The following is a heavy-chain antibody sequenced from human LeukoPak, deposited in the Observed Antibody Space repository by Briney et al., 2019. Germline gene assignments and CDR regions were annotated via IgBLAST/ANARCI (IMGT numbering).Heavy chain of an antibody. Sequence: GGSLRLSCAASGFTFSSFAMSWVRQAPGKGLEWVSDISSGAVTTYYADSVKARFTISRDNSKNTLYLQMNSLRVDDTAVYYCARRLNSVGGRDFDLWGRGTLVTVSS. D-gene: IGHD1-26*01. J-gene: IGHJ2*01. CDR2: ISSGAVTT. CDR1: GFTFSSFA. V-gene: IGHV3-23*01. CDR3: ARRLNSVGGRDFDL.